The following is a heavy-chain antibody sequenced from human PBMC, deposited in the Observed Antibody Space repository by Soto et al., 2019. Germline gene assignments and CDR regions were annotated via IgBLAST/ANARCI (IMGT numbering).Heavy chain of an antibody. D-gene: IGHD3-22*01. CDR3: ARHFYDSSGYYFALGLDV. J-gene: IGHJ6*02. CDR1: GGSIGSHY. Sequence: SETLSLTCTVSGGSIGSHYWSWIRQPPGKGLEWIGHIYYTGSTNYNPSLKSRVTISIDTSENQFSLKLHSGTATDTAVYYCARHFYDSSGYYFALGLDVWGQGTTVTV. CDR2: IYYTGST. V-gene: IGHV4-59*11.